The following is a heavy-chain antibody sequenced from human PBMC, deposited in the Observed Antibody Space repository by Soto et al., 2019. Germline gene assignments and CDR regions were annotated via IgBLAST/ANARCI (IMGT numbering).Heavy chain of an antibody. CDR1: GYTFTGYY. V-gene: IGHV1-2*04. Sequence: ASVKVSCKASGYTFTGYYMHWVRQAPGQGLEWMGWINPNSGGTNYAQKFQGWVTMTRDTSISTAYMELSRLRSDDTAVYYSARYVTGDLDAFDIWGQGTMVTVSS. J-gene: IGHJ3*02. D-gene: IGHD7-27*01. CDR3: ARYVTGDLDAFDI. CDR2: INPNSGGT.